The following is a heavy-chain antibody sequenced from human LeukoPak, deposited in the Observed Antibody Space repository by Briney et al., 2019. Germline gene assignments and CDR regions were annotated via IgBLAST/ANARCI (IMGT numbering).Heavy chain of an antibody. V-gene: IGHV3-23*01. CDR2: ISGSGGST. CDR1: GFTFSSYA. D-gene: IGHD1-26*01. J-gene: IGHJ6*03. CDR3: AKKWGVYSAYYYYMDV. Sequence: GGSLRLSCAASGFTFSSYAMSWVRQAPGKGLEWVSAISGSGGSTYYADSVKGRFTISRDNSKTTLYLQMNSLRAEDTAVYYCAKKWGVYSAYYYYMDVWGKGTTVTVSS.